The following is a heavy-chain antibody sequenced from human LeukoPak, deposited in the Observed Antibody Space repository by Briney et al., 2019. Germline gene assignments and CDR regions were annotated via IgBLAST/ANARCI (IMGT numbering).Heavy chain of an antibody. CDR1: GYTFTGFY. Sequence: ASVKVSRKASGYTFTGFYIHWVRQAPGQGLEWMGWIYSDSGDTNYAQKFQGCVTMTRDTSISTAYMELSRLTSDDTAVYYCARSAGSAFFDYWGQGTLVTVSS. V-gene: IGHV1-2*04. CDR3: ARSAGSAFFDY. CDR2: IYSDSGDT. D-gene: IGHD2-15*01. J-gene: IGHJ4*02.